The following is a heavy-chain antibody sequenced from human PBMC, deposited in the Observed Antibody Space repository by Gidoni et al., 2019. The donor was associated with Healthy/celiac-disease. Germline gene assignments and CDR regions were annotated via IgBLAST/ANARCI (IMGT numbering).Heavy chain of an antibody. D-gene: IGHD3-22*01. CDR2: INHSGST. Sequence: QVQLQQWGAGLLKPSETLSLTCAVSGGSFSGYYWSWIRQPPGKGLEWIGEINHSGSTNYHPSLKSRVTISVDTSKNQFSLKLSSVTAADTAVYYCARGRPITTWPNYYYYGMDVWGQGTTVTVSS. J-gene: IGHJ6*02. V-gene: IGHV4-34*01. CDR1: GGSFSGYY. CDR3: ARGRPITTWPNYYYYGMDV.